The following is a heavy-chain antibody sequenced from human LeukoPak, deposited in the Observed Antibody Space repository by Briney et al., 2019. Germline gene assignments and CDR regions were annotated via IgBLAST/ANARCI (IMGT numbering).Heavy chain of an antibody. V-gene: IGHV4-59*08. CDR3: ARRIVVTANLSWFEH. CDR1: AVSISSYC. J-gene: IGHJ5*02. D-gene: IGHD2-21*02. CDR2: IYYSAST. Sequence: SSETLSLTCTIAAVSISSYCWSWIRQPPCKGLEWIGYIYYSASTNYNPSLKSRVTISVDTSKNQFSLKLSCVTAADTAVYYCARRIVVTANLSWFEHWGQGTLVTVSS.